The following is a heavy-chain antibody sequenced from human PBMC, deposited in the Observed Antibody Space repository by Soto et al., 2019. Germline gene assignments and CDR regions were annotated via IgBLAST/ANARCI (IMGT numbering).Heavy chain of an antibody. CDR2: IYSGGST. CDR1: GFSVSSSH. Sequence: PGGSLRLSCAASGFSVSSSHMNWVRQAPGKGPEWVSVIYSGGSTYYAVSVKGRFTISRDNSKNTVYLQMNSLRAEDTAVYYCARLGPYGSGSYSSRYNWFDPWGQGT. V-gene: IGHV3-53*01. D-gene: IGHD3-10*01. CDR3: ARLGPYGSGSYSSRYNWFDP. J-gene: IGHJ5*02.